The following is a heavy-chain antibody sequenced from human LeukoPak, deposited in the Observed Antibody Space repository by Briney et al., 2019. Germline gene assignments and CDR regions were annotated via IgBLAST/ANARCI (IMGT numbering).Heavy chain of an antibody. CDR2: IYYSGST. CDR3: ARLFIHSIAARRGGMDWFDP. J-gene: IGHJ5*02. V-gene: IGHV4-39*01. CDR1: GGSISSSSYY. D-gene: IGHD6-6*01. Sequence: SETLSLTCTVSGGSISSSSYYWGWIRQPPGKGLEWIGSIYYSGSTYYNPSLKSRVTISVDTSKNQFSLKLSSVTAADTAVYYCARLFIHSIAARRGGMDWFDPWGQGTLVTVSS.